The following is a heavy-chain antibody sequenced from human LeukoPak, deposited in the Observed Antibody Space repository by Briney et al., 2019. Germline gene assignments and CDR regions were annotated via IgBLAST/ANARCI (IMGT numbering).Heavy chain of an antibody. D-gene: IGHD7-27*01. CDR3: ARAATGEFDY. J-gene: IGHJ4*02. CDR1: GGSISSSSYY. CDR2: IYDSGST. Sequence: SETLFLTCTVSGGSISSSSYYWGWIRQPPGKGLEWSGYIYDSGSTYYNSSLKRRVTISVDTSKNQFSLKLSSVTAADTAVYYCARAATGEFDYWGQGTLVTVSS. V-gene: IGHV4-30-4*08.